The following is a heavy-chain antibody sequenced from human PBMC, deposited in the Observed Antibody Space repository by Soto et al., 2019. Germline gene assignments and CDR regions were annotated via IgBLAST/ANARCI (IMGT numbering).Heavy chain of an antibody. D-gene: IGHD4-17*01. CDR1: GGSISSSSYY. CDR3: ARLVSAIDYGDYGSRDGWFDP. Sequence: SETLSLTCTVSGGSISSSSYYWGWIRQPPGKGLEWIGSIYYSGSTYYNPSLKSRVTISVDTSKNQFSLKLSSVTAADTAVYYCARLVSAIDYGDYGSRDGWFDPWGQGTLVTVSS. V-gene: IGHV4-39*01. CDR2: IYYSGST. J-gene: IGHJ5*02.